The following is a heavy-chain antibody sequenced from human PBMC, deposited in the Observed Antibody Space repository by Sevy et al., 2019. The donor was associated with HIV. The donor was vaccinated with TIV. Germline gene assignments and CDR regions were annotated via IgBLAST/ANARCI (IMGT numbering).Heavy chain of an antibody. CDR3: ARDYGGNKYYYYYGMDV. CDR2: TSYDGSNK. J-gene: IGHJ6*02. CDR1: GFTFSSYA. D-gene: IGHD4-17*01. Sequence: GGSLRLSCAASGFTFSSYAMHWVRQAPGKGLEWVAVTSYDGSNKYYADSVKGRFTISRDNSKNTLYLQMNSLRAEDTAVYYCARDYGGNKYYYYYGMDVWGQGTTVTVSS. V-gene: IGHV3-30-3*01.